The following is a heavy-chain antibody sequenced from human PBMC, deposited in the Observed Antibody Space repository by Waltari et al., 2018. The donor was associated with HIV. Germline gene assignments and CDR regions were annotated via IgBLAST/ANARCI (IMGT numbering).Heavy chain of an antibody. D-gene: IGHD3-16*01. V-gene: IGHV4-31*03. Sequence: PGLVRPSQTLSLTCSVSGTSIGISSYYWSWIRQHPGKGLEWIGYIYYSGTTYYNPSLNSRFTLSMDTSENQFSLRVTSVTAADTAVYYCARHDYNNDHIDSWGQGTLVTVSS. CDR2: IYYSGTT. CDR1: GTSIGISSYY. J-gene: IGHJ4*02. CDR3: ARHDYNNDHIDS.